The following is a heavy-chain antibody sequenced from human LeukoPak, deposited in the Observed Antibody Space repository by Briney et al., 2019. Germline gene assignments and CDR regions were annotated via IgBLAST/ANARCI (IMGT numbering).Heavy chain of an antibody. CDR1: GFTFSSYS. J-gene: IGHJ3*02. CDR3: ASSTSALDDAFDN. Sequence: TAGGSLRLSCAASGFTFSSYSMNWVRQAPGKGLEWVSSISSSSSYIYYADSVKGRFTISRDNAKNSLYLQMNSLRAEDTAVYYCASSTSALDDAFDNWGQGTMVTVSS. V-gene: IGHV3-21*01. D-gene: IGHD2-2*01. CDR2: ISSSSSYI.